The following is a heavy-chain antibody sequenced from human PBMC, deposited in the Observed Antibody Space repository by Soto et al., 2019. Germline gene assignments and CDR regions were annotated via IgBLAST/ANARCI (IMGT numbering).Heavy chain of an antibody. J-gene: IGHJ4*02. D-gene: IGHD3-22*01. V-gene: IGHV3-64D*06. CDR3: VKGEYYYDSSGYYPFDY. CDR1: GFTFSSYA. CDR2: ISTNGGST. Sequence: GGSLRLSCSASGFTFSSYALHWVRQAPGKGLEYVSSISTNGGSTHYADSVKGRFTISRDNSKNTQYLQMSSLRADDTAVYYCVKGEYYYDSSGYYPFDYWGQGTPVTAPQ.